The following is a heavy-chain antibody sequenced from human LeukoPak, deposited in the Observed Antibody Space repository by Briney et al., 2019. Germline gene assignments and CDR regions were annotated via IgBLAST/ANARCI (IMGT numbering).Heavy chain of an antibody. D-gene: IGHD1-26*01. J-gene: IGHJ5*02. CDR2: ISAYNGNT. Sequence: ASVKVSCKASGYTFTSYGISWVRQAPGQGLEWMGWISAYNGNTNYAQKLQGRVTMTTDTSTSTAYMELRSLRSDDTAVYYCARDGMIRYSGSYNWFDPWGQGTLVTVSS. V-gene: IGHV1-18*01. CDR3: ARDGMIRYSGSYNWFDP. CDR1: GYTFTSYG.